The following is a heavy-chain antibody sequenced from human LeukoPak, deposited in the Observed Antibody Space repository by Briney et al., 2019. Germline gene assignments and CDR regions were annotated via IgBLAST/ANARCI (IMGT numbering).Heavy chain of an antibody. CDR2: IYYSGST. V-gene: IGHV4-59*01. D-gene: IGHD2-8*01. CDR1: GGSISSYY. J-gene: IGHJ4*02. CDR3: ARANGGLDY. Sequence: PSETLSLTCTVSGGSISSYYWSWIRQPPGKGLEWIGYIYYSGSTNYNPSLKSRVTISVDTSKNQFSLKLSYVTAADTAVYYCARANGGLDYWGQGTLVTVSS.